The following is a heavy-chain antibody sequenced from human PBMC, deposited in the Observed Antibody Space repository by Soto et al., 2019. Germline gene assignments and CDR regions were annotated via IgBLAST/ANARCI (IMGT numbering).Heavy chain of an antibody. J-gene: IGHJ4*02. CDR1: GYTFTHYY. CDR2: INPASGSK. V-gene: IGHV1-46*01. CDR3: ARDLAAGDH. D-gene: IGHD6-13*01. Sequence: QVQLVQSGAEVKKHGASVKLSCRTSGYTFTHYYIPWVRQATGQGLELLAIINPASGSKNYAQDFHGRCPLTMKTFTATVYMELSGLRAEDTASFYCARDLAAGDHSGQGILVTISS.